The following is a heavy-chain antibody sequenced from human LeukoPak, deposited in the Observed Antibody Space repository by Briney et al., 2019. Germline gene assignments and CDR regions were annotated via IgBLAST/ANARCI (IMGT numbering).Heavy chain of an antibody. Sequence: PSETLSLTCTVSGYSISSGYYWGWIRQPPGKGLEWIGTIFHSGSTYSNPSLKSRVTISVDTSKNQFSLKLSSVAAADTAVYYCARGLAARLDYWGQGTLVTVSS. V-gene: IGHV4-38-2*02. CDR3: ARGLAARLDY. CDR2: IFHSGST. D-gene: IGHD6-6*01. J-gene: IGHJ4*02. CDR1: GYSISSGYY.